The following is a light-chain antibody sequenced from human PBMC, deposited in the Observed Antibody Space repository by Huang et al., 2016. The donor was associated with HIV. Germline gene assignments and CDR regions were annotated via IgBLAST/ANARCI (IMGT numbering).Light chain of an antibody. V-gene: IGKV1-39*01. J-gene: IGKJ3*01. CDR3: QQSYATPFT. Sequence: DIQMTQSPSSLSASIGDRVTITCRESQSISDYLNWYQQKPGKAPNLLIYAASYLQSGVPSRFSGGGSGTDFTLTISSLQPEDFATYYCQQSYATPFTFGPGTKVDVK. CDR2: AAS. CDR1: QSISDY.